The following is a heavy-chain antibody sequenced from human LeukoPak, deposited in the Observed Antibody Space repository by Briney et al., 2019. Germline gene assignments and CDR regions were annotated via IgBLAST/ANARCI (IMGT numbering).Heavy chain of an antibody. Sequence: GGSLRLSCAASGFTFDNYGMSWVRQAPGKGLEGVSGINWNGGSTGYADSVKGRFTISRDNAKNSLYLQMSSLRAEDTALYYCAREWTPLTAVVTDSDAFDIWGQGTMVTVSS. V-gene: IGHV3-20*04. CDR2: INWNGGST. CDR1: GFTFDNYG. CDR3: AREWTPLTAVVTDSDAFDI. D-gene: IGHD4-23*01. J-gene: IGHJ3*02.